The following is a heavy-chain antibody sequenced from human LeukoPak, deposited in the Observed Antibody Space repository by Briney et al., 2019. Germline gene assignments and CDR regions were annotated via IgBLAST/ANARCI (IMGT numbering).Heavy chain of an antibody. V-gene: IGHV3-23*01. CDR1: GFTFSSYA. D-gene: IGHD3-10*01. J-gene: IGHJ4*02. CDR3: AKERRLRFGELLYRVIGSYFDY. Sequence: GGSLRLSCAASGFTFSSYAMSWVRQAPGKGLEWVSAISGSGGGTYYADSVKGRFTISRDNSKNTLYLQMNSLRAEDTAVYYCAKERRLRFGELLYRVIGSYFDYWGQGTLVTVSS. CDR2: ISGSGGGT.